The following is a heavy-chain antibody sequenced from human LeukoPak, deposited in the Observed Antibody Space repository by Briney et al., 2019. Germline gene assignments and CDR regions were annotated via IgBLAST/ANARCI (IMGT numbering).Heavy chain of an antibody. CDR2: INPSGSNT. J-gene: IGHJ4*02. CDR3: ARSGSSTSCPRDY. CDR1: VYTFTNYY. D-gene: IGHD2-2*01. V-gene: IGHV1-46*01. Sequence: ASVKVSCKASVYTFTNYYMHWVRQAPGQGLEWMGIINPSGSNTSYAQKFQGRVTMTRDTSTSTVYMELSSLRSEDTAVYYCARSGSSTSCPRDYWGQGTLVTVAS.